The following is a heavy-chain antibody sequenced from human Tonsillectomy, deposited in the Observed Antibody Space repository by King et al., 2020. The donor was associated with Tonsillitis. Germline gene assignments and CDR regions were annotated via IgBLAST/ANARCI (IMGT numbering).Heavy chain of an antibody. V-gene: IGHV1-2*02. J-gene: IGHJ4*02. Sequence: VQLVESGAEVKKPGASVKVSCKASGYTFTGYYMYWVRQAPGQGLEWMGWLNPNSGGTNYAQKFQGRVTMTRDTPISTVYMELGRLRSDDTAVYYCARDSDNFWSGSRTAPDYWGQGTLVTVSS. D-gene: IGHD3-3*01. CDR1: GYTFTGYY. CDR2: LNPNSGGT. CDR3: ARDSDNFWSGSRTAPDY.